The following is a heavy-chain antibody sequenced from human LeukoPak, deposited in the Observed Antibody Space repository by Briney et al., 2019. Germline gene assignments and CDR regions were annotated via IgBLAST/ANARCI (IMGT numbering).Heavy chain of an antibody. CDR1: SGSISSSTYY. J-gene: IGHJ3*02. CDR2: IYFSGNT. V-gene: IGHV4-39*01. D-gene: IGHD3-10*01. Sequence: SETLSLTCTVSSGSISSSTYYWGWIRQPPGKGLEWIGSIYFSGNTFYNPSLKSRVTISVDTSKNQVSLKLSSVTAADTAVYYCARHYHYGSGSYMPFHIWGQGTMVTVSS. CDR3: ARHYHYGSGSYMPFHI.